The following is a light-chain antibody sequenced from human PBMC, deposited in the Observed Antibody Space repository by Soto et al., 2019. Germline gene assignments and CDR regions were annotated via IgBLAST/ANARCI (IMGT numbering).Light chain of an antibody. CDR3: QQSYSGLYT. J-gene: IGKJ2*01. CDR2: AAS. V-gene: IGKV1-39*01. Sequence: DIQMTQSPSSLSPSVGDRVTITCQASQDIKNYLNWYQKKPGKAPKLLIYAASTLQPGVPSRFSGSGSGTDFTLTIRSLQPEDFATYYCQQSYSGLYTFGQGTQLEIK. CDR1: QDIKNY.